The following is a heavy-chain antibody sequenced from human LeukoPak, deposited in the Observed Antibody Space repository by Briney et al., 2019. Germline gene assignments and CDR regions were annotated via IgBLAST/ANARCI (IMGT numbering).Heavy chain of an antibody. CDR3: AQGFSSGWCPY. CDR2: ISLNGETT. J-gene: IGHJ4*02. Sequence: GGSLRLSCAVSGFSVSSFGMSWVRQAPGKGLEWISAISLNGETTWYADSVKGRFTISRDNSKNTLYLQLTSLRAEDTAVYYCAQGFSSGWCPYWGQGSLVSVSS. V-gene: IGHV3-23*01. D-gene: IGHD6-19*01. CDR1: GFSVSSFG.